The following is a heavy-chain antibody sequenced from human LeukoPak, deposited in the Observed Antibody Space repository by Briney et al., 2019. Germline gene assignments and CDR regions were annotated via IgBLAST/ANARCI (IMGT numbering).Heavy chain of an antibody. CDR1: GGTFSRYA. CDR3: VRSYSSSSMADY. D-gene: IGHD6-6*01. Sequence: GASVKVSCKASGGTFSRYAISWVRQAPGQGLEWMGRIIPILGIANYAQKFQSRVTITADKSTSTAYMELSSLRSEDTAVYYCVRSYSSSSMADYWGQGALVAVSS. J-gene: IGHJ4*02. CDR2: IIPILGIA. V-gene: IGHV1-69*04.